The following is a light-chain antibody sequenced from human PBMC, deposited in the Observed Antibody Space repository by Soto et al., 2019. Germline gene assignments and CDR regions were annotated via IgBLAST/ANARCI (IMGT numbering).Light chain of an antibody. CDR2: DAS. Sequence: ELVKTQSPATLSVAPGERATLSCRASQSVSSNLAWYQQKRGQAPRLLIYDASTRATGLPDRISGSGSGTEFTLTISSLQSEDFALYYCQQYNDWPLTFGGGTKVEIK. CDR1: QSVSSN. V-gene: IGKV3-15*01. CDR3: QQYNDWPLT. J-gene: IGKJ4*01.